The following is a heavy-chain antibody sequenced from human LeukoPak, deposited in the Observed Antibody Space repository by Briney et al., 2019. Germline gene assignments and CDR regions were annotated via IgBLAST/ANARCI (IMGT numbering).Heavy chain of an antibody. J-gene: IGHJ6*03. Sequence: ASVKVPCKASGYTFTSYDINWVRQAPGQGLKWMGWMNPNSGNTGYAQKFQGRVTITRNTSISTAYMELSSLRSEDTAVYYCARLRRTIFGVVILSHYYYYMDVWGKGTTVTVSS. CDR3: ARLRRTIFGVVILSHYYYYMDV. CDR2: MNPNSGNT. V-gene: IGHV1-8*03. CDR1: GYTFTSYD. D-gene: IGHD3-3*01.